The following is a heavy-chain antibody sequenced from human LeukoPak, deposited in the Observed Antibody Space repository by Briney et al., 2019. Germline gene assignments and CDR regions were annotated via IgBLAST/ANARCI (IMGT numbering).Heavy chain of an antibody. CDR1: GFTFSSYA. V-gene: IGHV3-23*01. CDR3: AKDSGSYSGHLDY. Sequence: PGGSLRLSCAASGFTFSSYAMSWVRQAPGKGLEWVLAISGSGGSTYYADSVKGRFTISRDNSKNTLYLQMNSLRAEDTAVYYCAKDSGSYSGHLDYWGQGTLVTVSS. D-gene: IGHD1-26*01. J-gene: IGHJ4*02. CDR2: ISGSGGST.